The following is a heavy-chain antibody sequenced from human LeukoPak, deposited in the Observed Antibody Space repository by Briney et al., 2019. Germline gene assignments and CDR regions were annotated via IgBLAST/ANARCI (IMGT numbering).Heavy chain of an antibody. J-gene: IGHJ4*02. CDR2: ISYNGSNK. Sequence: GGSLRLSCEASGFTFSSYGMHWVRQAAGKGLEWVAVISYNGSNKYYADSVKGRFTISRDNSKNTLYLQMNSLRAEDTAVYYCAKAGYSSSWYGDYWGQGTLVTVSS. D-gene: IGHD6-13*01. CDR3: AKAGYSSSWYGDY. V-gene: IGHV3-30*18. CDR1: GFTFSSYG.